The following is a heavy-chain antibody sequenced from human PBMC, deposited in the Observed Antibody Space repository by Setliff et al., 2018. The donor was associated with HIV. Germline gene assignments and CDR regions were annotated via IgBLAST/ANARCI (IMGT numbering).Heavy chain of an antibody. V-gene: IGHV3-23*01. Sequence: PGGSLRLSCAASGLSFSSYVMSWVRQAPGKGLEWVSGISGSGGVMAYADSVKGRFTIPRDNAKNSMYLQMNSLRVEDTATYYCARARGSVGYYGSGTMYHMDVWGKGTTVTVSS. J-gene: IGHJ6*03. CDR3: ARARGSVGYYGSGTMYHMDV. D-gene: IGHD3-10*01. CDR1: GLSFSSYV. CDR2: ISGSGGVM.